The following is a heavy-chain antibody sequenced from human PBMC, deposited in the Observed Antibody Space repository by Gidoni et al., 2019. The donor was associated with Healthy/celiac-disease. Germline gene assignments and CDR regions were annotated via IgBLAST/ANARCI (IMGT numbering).Heavy chain of an antibody. J-gene: IGHJ6*02. Sequence: QVQLVQSGAEVKKPGASVKVSCKASGYTFTSYDSNWVRQATGQGLEWMGWMNPNSGNTGYAQKFQGRVTMTRNTSISTAYMELSSLRSEDTAVYYCARGTVVVPADYYYYGMDVWGQGTTVTVSS. CDR2: MNPNSGNT. CDR3: ARGTVVVPADYYYYGMDV. D-gene: IGHD2-2*01. CDR1: GYTFTSYD. V-gene: IGHV1-8*01.